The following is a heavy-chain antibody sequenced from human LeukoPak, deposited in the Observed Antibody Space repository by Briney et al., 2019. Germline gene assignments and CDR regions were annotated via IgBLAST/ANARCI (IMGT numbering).Heavy chain of an antibody. V-gene: IGHV5-51*01. Sequence: GESLKNSCKGSGYSFTSYWIGWVRQMPGKGLEWMGIINPGDFDTRYSPSFQGQVTISADKSISTAYLQWSRLKASDTAMYYCARLDPGNKNGPRVVDYWGQGSLVTVSS. J-gene: IGHJ4*02. CDR1: GYSFTSYW. CDR3: ARLDPGNKNGPRVVDY. D-gene: IGHD1/OR15-1a*01. CDR2: INPGDFDT.